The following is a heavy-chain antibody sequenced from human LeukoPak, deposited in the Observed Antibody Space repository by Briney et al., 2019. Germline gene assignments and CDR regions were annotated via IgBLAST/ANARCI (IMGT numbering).Heavy chain of an antibody. D-gene: IGHD2-15*01. CDR1: GFTFSSYA. CDR3: ARDRVVVAATEGYYFDY. CDR2: IWYDGSNK. Sequence: GESLKISCAASGFTFSSYAMHWVRQAPGKGLEWVAVIWYDGSNKYYADSVKGRFTISRDNSKNTLYLQMNGLRAEDTAVYYCARDRVVVAATEGYYFDYWGQGTLVTVSS. J-gene: IGHJ4*02. V-gene: IGHV3-33*01.